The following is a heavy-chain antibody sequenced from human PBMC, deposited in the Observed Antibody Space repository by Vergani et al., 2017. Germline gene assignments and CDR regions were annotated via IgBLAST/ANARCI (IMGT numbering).Heavy chain of an antibody. CDR2: VSGSSATP. D-gene: IGHD5-12*01. Sequence: VQLVESGGGLVKPGGSLRLSCAASGFTFSDYYMSWVRQAPGKGLEWVSSVSGSSATPYYADSVKGRFIISRDNSKNTLHLQMNSLRADDTAVYYCTKGSRGYTGYFFDYWGQGTLATVSS. CDR3: TKGSRGYTGYFFDY. CDR1: GFTFSDYY. J-gene: IGHJ4*02. V-gene: IGHV3-23*04.